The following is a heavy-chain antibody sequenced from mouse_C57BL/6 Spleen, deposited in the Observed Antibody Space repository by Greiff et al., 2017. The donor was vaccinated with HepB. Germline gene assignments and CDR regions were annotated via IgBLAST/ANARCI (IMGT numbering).Heavy chain of an antibody. Sequence: VQLQQSGAELVKPGASVKISCKASGYAFSSYWMNWVKQRPGKGLEWIGQIYPGDGDTNYNGKFKGKATLTADKSSSTAYMQLSSLTSEDSAVYFCARRELLPVCDYWGQGTTLTVSS. V-gene: IGHV1-80*01. CDR1: GYAFSSYW. CDR3: ARRELLPVCDY. J-gene: IGHJ2*01. D-gene: IGHD1-1*01. CDR2: IYPGDGDT.